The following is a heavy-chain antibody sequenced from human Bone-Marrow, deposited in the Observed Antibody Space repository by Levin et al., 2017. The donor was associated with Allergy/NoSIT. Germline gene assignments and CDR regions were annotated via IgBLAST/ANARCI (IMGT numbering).Heavy chain of an antibody. CDR1: GFTFSDFA. Sequence: GGSLRLSCAAAGFTFSDFAMHWVRQAPGKGLEWVAVISYDGTNKYYADSVEGRFTISRDNSNNTLYLQMNSLRVEDTAMFYCAGGFLPGSGNYGILTYFDSWGQGTLVTVSS. CDR3: AGGFLPGSGNYGILTYFDS. J-gene: IGHJ4*02. V-gene: IGHV3-30-3*01. CDR2: ISYDGTNK. D-gene: IGHD3-10*01.